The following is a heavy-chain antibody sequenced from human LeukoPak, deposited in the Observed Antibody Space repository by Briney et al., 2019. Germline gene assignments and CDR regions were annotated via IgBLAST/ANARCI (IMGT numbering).Heavy chain of an antibody. CDR2: ISGRADYT. J-gene: IGHJ4*02. V-gene: IGHV3-23*01. Sequence: PGGSLRLSCVVAGLTFSRKDMSWLRQAPGKGLEWLSDISGRADYTYYADSAKGRFTISRDNSKNTLYLQMNSLRAEDTALYYCAGNWLGAQGTLVTVSS. D-gene: IGHD5-12*01. CDR1: GLTFSRKD. CDR3: AGNWL.